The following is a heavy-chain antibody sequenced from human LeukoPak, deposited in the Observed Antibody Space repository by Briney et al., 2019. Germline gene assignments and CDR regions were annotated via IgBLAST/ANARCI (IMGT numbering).Heavy chain of an antibody. CDR3: VRGQAMADF. CDR1: GFSFDIYA. D-gene: IGHD3-3*01. Sequence: GGSLRLSCAASGFSFDIYALSWIRQAPGKGLEWVSAITGSGDTIYHAESLKGRFSISRDNSKNTLYLHMNSLRADDTAVYCCVRGQAMADFWGQGTLVTVSS. CDR2: ITGSGDTI. V-gene: IGHV3-23*01. J-gene: IGHJ4*02.